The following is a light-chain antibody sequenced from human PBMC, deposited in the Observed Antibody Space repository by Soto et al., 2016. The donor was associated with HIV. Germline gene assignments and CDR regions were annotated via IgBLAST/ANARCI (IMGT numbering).Light chain of an antibody. Sequence: SYELTQPPSVSLAPGKTAEIPCGGNNIGSKSVHWYQQKPGQAPVLVLFDNAERPSGIPERFSGSNSGHTATLTISRVEAGDEADYYCQVWDSSSDHWVFGGGTQADRP. J-gene: IGLJ3*02. CDR3: QVWDSSSDHWV. V-gene: IGLV3-21*03. CDR1: NIGSKS. CDR2: DNA.